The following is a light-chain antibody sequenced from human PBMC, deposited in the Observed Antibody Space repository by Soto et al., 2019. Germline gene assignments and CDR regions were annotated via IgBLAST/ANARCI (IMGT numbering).Light chain of an antibody. CDR3: QQRNSWPPIT. CDR2: GAS. Sequence: EIVLTQSPGTLSLSPGDRATLFCRASQSVSSTHLAWYHQKPGQAPRLLIYGASTRASGIPDRFSGSGSGTDFTLTISSLEPEDFALYYCQQRNSWPPITFGQGTRLEIK. J-gene: IGKJ5*01. CDR1: QSVSSTH. V-gene: IGKV3D-20*02.